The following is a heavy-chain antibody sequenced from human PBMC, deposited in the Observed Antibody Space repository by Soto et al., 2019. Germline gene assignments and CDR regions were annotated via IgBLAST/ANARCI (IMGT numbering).Heavy chain of an antibody. D-gene: IGHD2-21*02. CDR1: VFTFSSYA. CDR3: AKGERVVTAPGWAFDI. J-gene: IGHJ3*02. V-gene: IGHV3-23*01. CDR2: ISGSGGST. Sequence: WGSLRLSCSASVFTFSSYAMSWFRQAPGKGLEWVSAISGSGGSTYYADSVKGRFTISRDNSKNTLYLQMNSLRAEDTAVYYCAKGERVVTAPGWAFDIWGQGTMVTVSS.